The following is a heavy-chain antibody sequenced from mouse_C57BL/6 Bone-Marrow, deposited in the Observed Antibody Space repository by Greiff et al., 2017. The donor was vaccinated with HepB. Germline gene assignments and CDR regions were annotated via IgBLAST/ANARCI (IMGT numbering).Heavy chain of an antibody. CDR1: GYSITSGYY. V-gene: IGHV3-6*01. CDR2: ISYDGSN. CDR3: ARDMINPYWYFDV. D-gene: IGHD2-4*01. Sequence: EVQLQQSGPGLVKPSQSLSLTCSVTGYSITSGYYWNWIRQFPGNKLEWMGYISYDGSNNYNPSLKNRISITRDTSKNQFFLKLNSVTTEDTATYYCARDMINPYWYFDVWGTGTTVTVSS. J-gene: IGHJ1*03.